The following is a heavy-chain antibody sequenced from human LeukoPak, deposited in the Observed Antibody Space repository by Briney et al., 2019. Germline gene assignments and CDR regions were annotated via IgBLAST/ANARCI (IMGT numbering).Heavy chain of an antibody. CDR1: GYTFTSYG. V-gene: IGHV1-18*01. J-gene: IGHJ4*02. Sequence: ASVKVSCKASGYTFTSYGISWVRQAPGQGLEWMGWISAYDGNTNYAQKLQGRVTMTTDTSTSTAYMELRSLRSDDTAVYYCARDWGYSGYDAITFDYWGQGTLVTVSS. CDR3: ARDWGYSGYDAITFDY. CDR2: ISAYDGNT. D-gene: IGHD5-12*01.